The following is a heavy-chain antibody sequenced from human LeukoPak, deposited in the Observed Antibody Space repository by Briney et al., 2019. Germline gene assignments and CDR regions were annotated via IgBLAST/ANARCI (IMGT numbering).Heavy chain of an antibody. J-gene: IGHJ5*01. CDR2: IYHTGST. V-gene: IGHV4-39*01. Sequence: SETLSLTCAVSGVSVSSSNYYWGWIRQPPGKGLEWIADIYHTGSTYYNPSLESRITIFADTSTNQFSLSLSSVTAADTAIYYCAGRPSSPCGGDCYGSWGQGTLVTVSS. CDR3: AGRPSSPCGGDCYGS. D-gene: IGHD2-21*01. CDR1: GVSVSSSNYY.